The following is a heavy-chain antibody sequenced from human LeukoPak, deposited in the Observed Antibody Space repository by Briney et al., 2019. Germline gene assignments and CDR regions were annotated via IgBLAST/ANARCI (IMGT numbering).Heavy chain of an antibody. J-gene: IGHJ4*02. V-gene: IGHV3-74*01. CDR3: ARGRVWDTVVTPPPFDS. CDR1: GFTFSSYW. CDR2: VTSDGSTT. Sequence: QAGGSLRLSCAASGFTFSSYWMHWVRQAPGKGLVWVSRVTSDGSTTSYADSVKGRFSISRDNAKNTLYLQMNGLRAEDTAVYYCARGRVWDTVVTPPPFDSWGQGTLVTVSS. D-gene: IGHD4-23*01.